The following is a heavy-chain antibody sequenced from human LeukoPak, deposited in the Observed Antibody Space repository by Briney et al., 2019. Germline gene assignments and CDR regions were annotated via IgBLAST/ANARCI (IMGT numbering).Heavy chain of an antibody. CDR3: ARHFQNAFDI. CDR2: VYPADSET. J-gene: IGHJ3*02. V-gene: IGHV5-51*01. Sequence: GESLKISCKVSGYNFPDYWIGWVRQKPGRGLEWLGIVYPADSETRISPSFQGQATISVDRSINTAYLHWSRLKASDTAIFYCARHFQNAFDIWGQGTLVTVSS. CDR1: GYNFPDYW.